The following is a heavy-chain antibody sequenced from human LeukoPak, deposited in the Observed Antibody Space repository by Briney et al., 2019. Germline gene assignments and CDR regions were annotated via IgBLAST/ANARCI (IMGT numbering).Heavy chain of an antibody. CDR2: IATGGYTL. Sequence: GSLRLSCAASGFSFSDTYMSWIRQAPGKGLEWIAYIATGGYTLDYADSVRGRFTVSRDNAKNSLYLQMNSLRVEDTAVYYCATSSFYGQLWGQGTLVTVSS. J-gene: IGHJ1*01. D-gene: IGHD2/OR15-2a*01. V-gene: IGHV3-11*01. CDR3: ATSSFYGQL. CDR1: GFSFSDTY.